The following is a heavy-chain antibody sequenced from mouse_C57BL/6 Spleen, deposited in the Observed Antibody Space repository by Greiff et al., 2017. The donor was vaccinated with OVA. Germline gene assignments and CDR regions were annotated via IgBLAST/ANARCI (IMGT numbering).Heavy chain of an antibody. Sequence: QVQLKESGAELVKPGASVKLSCKASGYTFTEYTIHWVKQRSGQGLEWIGWFYPGSGSIKYNEKFKDKATLTADKSSSTVYMELSRLTSEDSAVYFCARHEEGGPITTVVAFDYWGQGTTLTVSS. CDR2: FYPGSGSI. D-gene: IGHD1-1*01. V-gene: IGHV1-62-2*01. CDR1: GYTFTEYT. CDR3: ARHEEGGPITTVVAFDY. J-gene: IGHJ2*01.